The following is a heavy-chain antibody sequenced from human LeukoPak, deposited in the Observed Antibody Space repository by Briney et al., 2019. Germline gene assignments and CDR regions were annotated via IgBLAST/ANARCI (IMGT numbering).Heavy chain of an antibody. Sequence: GGSLRLSCAASGFSSSDYYMSWIRQAPGKGLEWVSHITNSGSTMYYADSVKGRFTISWDKDKKSLYLQMNSLSAEDTAVYYCVREARYCRSMSCAPYYYYYYMDVWGKGTTVTVSS. CDR2: ITNSGSTM. CDR3: VREARYCRSMSCAPYYYYYYMDV. V-gene: IGHV3-11*04. CDR1: GFSSSDYY. D-gene: IGHD2-2*01. J-gene: IGHJ6*03.